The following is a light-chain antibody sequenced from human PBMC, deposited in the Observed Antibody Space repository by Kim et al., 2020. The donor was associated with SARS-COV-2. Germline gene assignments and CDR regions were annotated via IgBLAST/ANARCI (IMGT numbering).Light chain of an antibody. V-gene: IGLV3-19*01. CDR1: SLRSYY. CDR2: GKN. J-gene: IGLJ2*01. Sequence: SSELTQDSAVSVALGQTVRITCQGDSLRSYYATWYQQKPGQATILVIYGKNNRPSVITDRFSGSSSGNTASLTITGTQAGDEADYYCNSRDSNDNVVFGGGTQLTVL. CDR3: NSRDSNDNVV.